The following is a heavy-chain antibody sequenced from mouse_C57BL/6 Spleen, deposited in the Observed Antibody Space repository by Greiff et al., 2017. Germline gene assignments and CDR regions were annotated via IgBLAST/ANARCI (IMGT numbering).Heavy chain of an antibody. CDR1: GFTFSSYT. J-gene: IGHJ4*01. V-gene: IGHV5-9*01. CDR3: ARRRGSHYAMDY. Sequence: VKVEESGGGLVKPGGSLKLSCAASGFTFSSYTMSWVRQTPEKRLEWVATISGGGGNTYYPDSVKGRFTISRDNAKNTLYLQMSSLRSEDTALYYCARRRGSHYAMDYWGQGTSVTVSS. D-gene: IGHD6-2*01. CDR2: ISGGGGNT.